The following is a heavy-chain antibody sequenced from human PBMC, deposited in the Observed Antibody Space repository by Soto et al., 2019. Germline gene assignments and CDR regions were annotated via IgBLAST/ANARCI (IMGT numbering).Heavy chain of an antibody. CDR3: ARGRRGYNFYFDY. J-gene: IGHJ4*02. Sequence: GASVKVSCKASGGTFSSYAISWVRQAPGQGLEWMGGIIPIFGTANYAQKFQGRVTITADESTSTAYMELSSLRSEDTAVYYCARGRRGYNFYFDYWGQGTLVTVSS. CDR1: GGTFSSYA. D-gene: IGHD5-12*01. V-gene: IGHV1-69*13. CDR2: IIPIFGTA.